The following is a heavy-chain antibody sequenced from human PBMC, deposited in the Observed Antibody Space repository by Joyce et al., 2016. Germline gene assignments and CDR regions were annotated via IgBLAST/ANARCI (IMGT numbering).Heavy chain of an antibody. CDR1: GYTFTNFD. CDR3: ARNKDGTGDFDF. Sequence: QVQLVQSGAEVKKPGASVKVSCKASGYTFTNFDINWVRQAPGQGLEWLGWMTPNSGNTGYAQNFKGRVTMTRDTSISTAYMELSSLRSEDTAVYFCARNKDGTGDFDFWGQGTPVTVSS. D-gene: IGHD7-27*01. CDR2: MTPNSGNT. V-gene: IGHV1-8*01. J-gene: IGHJ4*02.